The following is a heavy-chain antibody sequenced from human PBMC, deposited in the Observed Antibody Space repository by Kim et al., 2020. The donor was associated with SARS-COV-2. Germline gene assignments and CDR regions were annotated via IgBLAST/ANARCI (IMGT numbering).Heavy chain of an antibody. CDR2: INHSGST. CDR3: ARGPLHDHYYDSSGYYPYYFDY. J-gene: IGHJ4*02. D-gene: IGHD3-22*01. Sequence: SETLSLTCAVYGGSFSGYYWSWIRQPPGKGLEWIGEINHSGSTNYNPSLKSRVTISVDTSKNQFSLKLSSVTAADTAVYYCARGPLHDHYYDSSGYYPYYFDYWGQGTLVTVSS. CDR1: GGSFSGYY. V-gene: IGHV4-34*01.